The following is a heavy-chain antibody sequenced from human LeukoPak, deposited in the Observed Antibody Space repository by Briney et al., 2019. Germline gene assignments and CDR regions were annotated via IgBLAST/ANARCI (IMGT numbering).Heavy chain of an antibody. CDR3: AKGPSSGWFYFDY. J-gene: IGHJ4*02. Sequence: PGGSLRLSCAASGITSRSYAMTWVRQAPGKGLEWVSAITGSGGSTYYADSVKGRFTISRDNSKNTLYLQMNSLRGEDTAVYYCAKGPSSGWFYFDYWGQGTLVTVSS. CDR2: ITGSGGST. D-gene: IGHD6-19*01. V-gene: IGHV3-23*01. CDR1: GITSRSYA.